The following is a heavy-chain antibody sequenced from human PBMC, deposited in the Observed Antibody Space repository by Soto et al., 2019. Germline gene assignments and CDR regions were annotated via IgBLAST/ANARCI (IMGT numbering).Heavy chain of an antibody. Sequence: SETLSLTCTVSGGSISSGDYYWSWIRQPPGRGLEWIGYIYYSGSTYYNPSLKSRLTISVDTSKNQFSLNLNSVTAADTAVYYCARGLSGDKVGQWGQGTPVTVSS. J-gene: IGHJ4*02. CDR1: GGSISSGDYY. D-gene: IGHD2-21*02. CDR2: IYYSGST. V-gene: IGHV4-30-4*01. CDR3: ARGLSGDKVGQ.